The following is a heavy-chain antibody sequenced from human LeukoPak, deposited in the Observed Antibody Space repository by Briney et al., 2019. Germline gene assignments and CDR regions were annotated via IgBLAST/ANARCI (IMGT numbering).Heavy chain of an antibody. V-gene: IGHV3-20*04. CDR3: ASLGYCSGGSCYAQRDY. CDR2: INWNGGST. D-gene: IGHD2-15*01. CDR1: GFTFDDYG. Sequence: GGSLRLSCAASGFTFDDYGMSWVRQAPGKGLEWVSGINWNGGSTGYADSVKGRFTISRDNAKNSLYLQMNSLRAEDTALYYCASLGYCSGGSCYAQRDYWGQGTLVTVSS. J-gene: IGHJ4*02.